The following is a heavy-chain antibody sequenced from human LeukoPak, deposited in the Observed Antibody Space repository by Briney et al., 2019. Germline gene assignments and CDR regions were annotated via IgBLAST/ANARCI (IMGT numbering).Heavy chain of an antibody. D-gene: IGHD6-19*01. CDR2: IWYDGGNK. Sequence: GGSLRLSCAASGFTFSSYGMHWVRQAPGKGLEWVAVIWYDGGNKYYADSVKGRFTISRDNSKNTLYLQMNSLRAEDTAVYYCAREVAVAGEDWFDPWGQGTLVTASS. J-gene: IGHJ5*02. CDR1: GFTFSSYG. CDR3: AREVAVAGEDWFDP. V-gene: IGHV3-33*01.